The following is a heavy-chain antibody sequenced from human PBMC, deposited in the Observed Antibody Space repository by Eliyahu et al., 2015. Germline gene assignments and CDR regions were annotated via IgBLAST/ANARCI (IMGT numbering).Heavy chain of an antibody. J-gene: IGHJ6*02. CDR2: IQYSGST. Sequence: QVQLQESCPGLAKPSXTLSXTCTXSXGSIXSYYXSXIRQPPGKGLEWIGFIQYSGSTNYNPSLKSRVTISLDTSKTQFSLKLSSVTAADTAVYYCARQVAATRTGMDVWGQGTTVTVSS. V-gene: IGHV4-59*08. CDR1: XGSIXSYY. D-gene: IGHD1-26*01. CDR3: ARQVAATRTGMDV.